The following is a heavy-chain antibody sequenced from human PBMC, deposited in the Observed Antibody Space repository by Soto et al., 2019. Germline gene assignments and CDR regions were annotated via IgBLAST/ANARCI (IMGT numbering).Heavy chain of an antibody. D-gene: IGHD2-8*02. CDR1: GFIFSDYE. J-gene: IGHJ3*01. CDR2: ISDGGTTI. Sequence: EAELVESGGGLVQPGGSLTLSCAASGFIFSDYEVDWVRQAPGRGPEWISYISDGGTTIYYAASVKGRFTISRDDAKKSLYLHMNNLRVDDTAIYFCVKEYCTGGTCFDAFDLWGPGTVVTVSS. V-gene: IGHV3-48*03. CDR3: VKEYCTGGTCFDAFDL.